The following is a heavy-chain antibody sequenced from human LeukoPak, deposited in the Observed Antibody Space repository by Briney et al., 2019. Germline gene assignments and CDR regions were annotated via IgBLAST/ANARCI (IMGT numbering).Heavy chain of an antibody. J-gene: IGHJ4*02. V-gene: IGHV1-2*02. CDR3: ATDNYGMLDY. CDR2: VDPRTGVT. D-gene: IGHD3-9*01. Sequence: GASVKVSCKASGYTFTGYYLHWVRRAPGQGLEWMGWVDPRTGVTRCTQKFQGRVTMTRDTSISTVYLDLNGLTFDDTAVYYCATDNYGMLDYWGQGTLVTVSS. CDR1: GYTFTGYY.